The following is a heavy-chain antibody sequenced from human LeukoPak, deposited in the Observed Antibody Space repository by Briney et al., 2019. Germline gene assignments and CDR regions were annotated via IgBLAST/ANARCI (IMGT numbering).Heavy chain of an antibody. CDR3: AARYSSSWYVPYYYMDV. D-gene: IGHD6-13*01. J-gene: IGHJ6*03. CDR1: GFTFSSYW. Sequence: GGSLRLSCAASGFTFSSYWMSWVRQAPGKGLEWVANIKQDGSEKYYVDSVKGRFTISRDNAKNSLYLQMNSLRAEDTAVYYCAARYSSSWYVPYYYMDVWGKGTTATVSS. CDR2: IKQDGSEK. V-gene: IGHV3-7*01.